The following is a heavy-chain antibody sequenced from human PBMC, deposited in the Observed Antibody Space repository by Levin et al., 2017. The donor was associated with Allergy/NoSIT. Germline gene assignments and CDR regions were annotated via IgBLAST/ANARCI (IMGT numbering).Heavy chain of an antibody. D-gene: IGHD1-26*01. CDR2: IYNSGNT. J-gene: IGHJ4*02. CDR3: ARVRSGKYGCEYDY. V-gene: IGHV4-59*01. Sequence: SETLSLTCTVSGGSITSFYWNWIRQPPGKGLEWIGYIYNSGNTKYNPSLQSRVTISMDTSKNQFSLNLDSVTAADTAVYYCARVRSGKYGCEYDYWGQGTLVTVSS. CDR1: GGSITSFY.